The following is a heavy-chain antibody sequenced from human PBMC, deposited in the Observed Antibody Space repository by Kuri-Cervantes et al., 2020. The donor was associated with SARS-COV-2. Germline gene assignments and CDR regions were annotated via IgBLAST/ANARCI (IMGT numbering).Heavy chain of an antibody. CDR3: ARARAAFDI. Sequence: SETLSLTCAVYGGSFSGYYWSWIRQPPGKGLEWIGEINHSGSTNYNPSLKSRVTISVDTSKNQFSLKLSSVTAADTAVYYCARARAAFDIWGQGTMVTVSS. CDR1: GGSFSGYY. J-gene: IGHJ3*02. CDR2: INHSGST. V-gene: IGHV4-34*01.